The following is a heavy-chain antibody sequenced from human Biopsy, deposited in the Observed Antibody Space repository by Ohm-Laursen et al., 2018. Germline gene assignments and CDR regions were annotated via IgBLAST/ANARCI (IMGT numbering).Heavy chain of an antibody. D-gene: IGHD6-19*01. V-gene: IGHV1-46*01. Sequence: ASVKVSCKASGYSFTSYYMHWVRQAPGQGLEWMGMINPSGSTTSYPQIFQGRVTVTRDTSKSTVYMELSSLRSADTAVYFRARNTGWYGDLYYFDYWGQGTLVTVSS. CDR1: GYSFTSYY. J-gene: IGHJ4*02. CDR3: ARNTGWYGDLYYFDY. CDR2: INPSGSTT.